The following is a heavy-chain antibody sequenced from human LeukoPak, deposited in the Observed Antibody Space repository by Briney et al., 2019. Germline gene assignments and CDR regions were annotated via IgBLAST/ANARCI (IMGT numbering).Heavy chain of an antibody. CDR1: GYSISSNYY. J-gene: IGHJ4*02. CDR3: ARALEGTTGRFDY. CDR2: IYHSGSI. V-gene: IGHV4-38-2*02. D-gene: IGHD1-7*01. Sequence: SETLSLTCTVSGYSISSNYYWGWIRRPPGKGLEWIGNIYHSGSISYNPSLKSRVTISVDTSKNQFSLKLTSVTAADTAVYYCARALEGTTGRFDYWGQGTLVTVSS.